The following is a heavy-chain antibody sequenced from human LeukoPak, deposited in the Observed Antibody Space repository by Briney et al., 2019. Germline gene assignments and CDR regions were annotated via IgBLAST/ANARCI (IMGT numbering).Heavy chain of an antibody. CDR2: THHSGST. D-gene: IGHD2-21*02. Sequence: SETLSLTCAVSGGSISSSYSHWWSWVRQPPGKGLEWIGETHHSGSTNYSPSFESRVTISVDTSKNQFSLKLSSVTAADTAAYYCARLGVTAAGPQDYWGQGTLVTVSS. CDR1: GGSISSSYSHW. CDR3: ARLGVTAAGPQDY. J-gene: IGHJ4*02. V-gene: IGHV4-4*02.